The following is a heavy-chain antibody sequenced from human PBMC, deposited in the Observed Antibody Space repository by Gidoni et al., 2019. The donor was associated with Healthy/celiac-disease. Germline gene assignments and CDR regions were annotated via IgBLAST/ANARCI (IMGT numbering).Heavy chain of an antibody. D-gene: IGHD2-21*01. CDR2: ISYDGSNK. Sequence: QVQLVESGGGVVQPGRSLRLSCAASGVTFSSYGMHWVRQAPGQGLEWVAVISYDGSNKYYADSVKGRFTISRDNSKNTLYLQMNSLRAEDTAVYYCAKVWHPEAGMDVWGQGTTVTVSS. CDR3: AKVWHPEAGMDV. V-gene: IGHV3-30*18. J-gene: IGHJ6*02. CDR1: GVTFSSYG.